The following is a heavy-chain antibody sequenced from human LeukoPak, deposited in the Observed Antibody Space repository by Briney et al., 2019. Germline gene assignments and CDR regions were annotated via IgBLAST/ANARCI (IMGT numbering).Heavy chain of an antibody. V-gene: IGHV3-23*01. Sequence: PGGSLRLSGAASGFTFSSYAMSWVRQAPGKGLEWVSAISGSGGSTYYADSVKGRFTISRDNSKNTLYLQMNSLRAEDTAVYYCAKDSPSVSQEYPFDYWGQGTLVTVSS. CDR2: ISGSGGST. D-gene: IGHD2-2*01. CDR3: AKDSPSVSQEYPFDY. CDR1: GFTFSSYA. J-gene: IGHJ4*02.